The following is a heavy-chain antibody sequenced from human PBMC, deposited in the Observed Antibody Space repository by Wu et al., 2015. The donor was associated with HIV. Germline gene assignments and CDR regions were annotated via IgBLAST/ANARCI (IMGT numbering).Heavy chain of an antibody. Sequence: QVQLVQSGAEVKKPGSSVKVSCKASGGTFSSHAISWVRQAPGQGLEWMGGIIPIFGTANYAQKFQGRVTITADESTSTAYMELSSLRSEDTAVYYCARSDYYYDSSGYSYYFDYWGQGTLVTVSS. CDR3: ARSDYYYDSSGYSYYFDY. D-gene: IGHD3-22*01. CDR2: IIPIFGTA. J-gene: IGHJ4*02. V-gene: IGHV1-69*12. CDR1: GGTFSSHA.